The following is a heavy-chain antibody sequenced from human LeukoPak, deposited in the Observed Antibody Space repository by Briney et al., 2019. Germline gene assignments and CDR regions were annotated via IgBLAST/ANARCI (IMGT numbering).Heavy chain of an antibody. CDR3: ARGRARYITIFGVVIAHFDY. D-gene: IGHD3-3*01. CDR1: GFTFNIYS. J-gene: IGHJ4*02. V-gene: IGHV3-23*01. Sequence: GGSLRLSCAASGFTFNIYSMNWVRQAPGKGLEWVSAISGSGGSTYYADSVKGRFTISRDNSKNKLYLQMKSLRAEDTAVYYCARGRARYITIFGVVIAHFDYWGEGALVTVSS. CDR2: ISGSGGST.